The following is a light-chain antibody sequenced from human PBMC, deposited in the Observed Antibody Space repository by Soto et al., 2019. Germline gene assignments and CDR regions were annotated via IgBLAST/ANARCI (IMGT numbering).Light chain of an antibody. Sequence: DIVMTQSPDSLAVSLGERATINCKSSQSVFYSSNNKNYLAWYQQKPGQPPKLLIYWASTRESGVPDRFNGSGSGTDFTLTISSLQAEDVAVYSCQQYYTSPPTFGQGTKLEI. CDR2: WAS. CDR1: QSVFYSSNNKNY. V-gene: IGKV4-1*01. J-gene: IGKJ2*01. CDR3: QQYYTSPPT.